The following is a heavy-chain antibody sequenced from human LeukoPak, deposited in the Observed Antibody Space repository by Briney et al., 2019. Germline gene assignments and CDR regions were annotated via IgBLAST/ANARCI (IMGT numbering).Heavy chain of an antibody. Sequence: SESLSLTCAVYGGSFSGYYWSWIRQPPGKGLEWIGEINHGGSTNYNPSLKSRVTISVDTSKNQFSLKLGSVTAADTAVYYCARGRYYYDSSHAFDIWGQGTMVTVSS. CDR1: GGSFSGYY. CDR2: INHGGST. CDR3: ARGRYYYDSSHAFDI. V-gene: IGHV4-34*01. J-gene: IGHJ3*02. D-gene: IGHD3-22*01.